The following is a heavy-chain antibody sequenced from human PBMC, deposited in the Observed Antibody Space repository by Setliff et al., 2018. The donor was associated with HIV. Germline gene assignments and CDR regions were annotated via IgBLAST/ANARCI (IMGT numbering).Heavy chain of an antibody. Sequence: PGGSLRLSCAASGFTFSDYWMHWVRQAPGKGLEWVSSISGSSSYIYYADSVKGRFTISRDNAKNSLYLQMNSLRAEDTAVYYCARDVRPSIAVAGVCAFDIWGQGTMVTVSS. CDR2: ISGSSSYI. D-gene: IGHD6-19*01. V-gene: IGHV3-21*01. CDR1: GFTFSDYW. J-gene: IGHJ3*02. CDR3: ARDVRPSIAVAGVCAFDI.